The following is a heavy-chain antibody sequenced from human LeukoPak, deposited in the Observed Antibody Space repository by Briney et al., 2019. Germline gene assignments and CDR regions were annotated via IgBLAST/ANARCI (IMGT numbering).Heavy chain of an antibody. CDR2: MNPNSGNT. CDR1: GYTFTSYV. V-gene: IGHV1-8*03. CDR3: ATDEDVMIRGPIRS. J-gene: IGHJ5*02. D-gene: IGHD3-10*01. Sequence: ASVKVSCKASGYTFTSYVINWVRQATGQGLEWMGWMNPNSGNTGYAQKFQGRVTITRNTSISTAYMELSSLRSEDTAVYYCATDEDVMIRGPIRSWGQGTLVTVSS.